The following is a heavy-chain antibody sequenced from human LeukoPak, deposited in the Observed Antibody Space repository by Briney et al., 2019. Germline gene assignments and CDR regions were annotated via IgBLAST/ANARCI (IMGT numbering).Heavy chain of an antibody. Sequence: PGGSLRLSCAASGFTFSSYAMSWVRQAPGKGLEWVSAISGSGGSTYYADSVKGRFTISRDNSKNTLYLQMNSLRAEDTAVYYCASATAIAAVATGIDYWGQGTLVTVSS. J-gene: IGHJ4*02. CDR1: GFTFSSYA. CDR3: ASATAIAAVATGIDY. V-gene: IGHV3-23*01. D-gene: IGHD6-13*01. CDR2: ISGSGGST.